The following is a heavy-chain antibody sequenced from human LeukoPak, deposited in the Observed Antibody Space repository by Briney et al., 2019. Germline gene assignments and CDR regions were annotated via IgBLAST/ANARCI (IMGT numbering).Heavy chain of an antibody. Sequence: GSLRLSCAASGFTFSSYSMNWVRQAPGKGLEWVSSISSSSYIYYADSVKGRFTISRDNAKNSLYLQMNSLRAEDTAVYYCARWSGPLVVITTWGQGTLVTVSS. CDR2: ISSSSYI. D-gene: IGHD3-22*01. CDR3: ARWSGPLVVITT. CDR1: GFTFSSYS. J-gene: IGHJ4*02. V-gene: IGHV3-21*01.